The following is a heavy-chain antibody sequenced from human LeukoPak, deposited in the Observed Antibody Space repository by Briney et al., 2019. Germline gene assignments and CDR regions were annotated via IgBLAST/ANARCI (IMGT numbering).Heavy chain of an antibody. J-gene: IGHJ4*02. CDR2: INPNSGGT. CDR3: ARESPPGYYDSSGYAPPPDY. Sequence: ASVKVSFKASGYTFTGYYMHWVRQAPGQGLEWMGWINPNSGGTNYVQKFQGRVTMTRDTSISTAYMELSRLRSDDTAVYYCARESPPGYYDSSGYAPPPDYWGQGTLVTVSS. D-gene: IGHD3-22*01. V-gene: IGHV1-2*02. CDR1: GYTFTGYY.